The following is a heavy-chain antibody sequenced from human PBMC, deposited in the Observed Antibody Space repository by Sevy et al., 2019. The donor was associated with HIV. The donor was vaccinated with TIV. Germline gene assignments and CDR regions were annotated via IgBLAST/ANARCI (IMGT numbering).Heavy chain of an antibody. CDR1: GFSFSSYE. J-gene: IGHJ4*02. V-gene: IGHV3-48*03. CDR2: ISNSGSSV. Sequence: GGSLRLSCAASGFSFSSYEMNWVRQAPGKGLEWLPYISNSGSSVYYSDSVRGRFTISRDNARNSLYLQMNSLRAEDTAVYYCARDLPPSATTVAHFDCWGQGTLVTVSS. D-gene: IGHD4-17*01. CDR3: ARDLPPSATTVAHFDC.